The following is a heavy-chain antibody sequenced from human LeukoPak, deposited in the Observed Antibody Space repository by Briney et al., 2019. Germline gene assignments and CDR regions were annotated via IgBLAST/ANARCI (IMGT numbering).Heavy chain of an antibody. Sequence: GGSLRLSCAASGFTFSSYSMNWVRQAPGKGLEWVSSISSSSSYIYYADSMKGRFTISRDNAKNSLYLQMNSLRAEDTAVYYCARDLRDYYGSGPINWFDPWGQGTLVTVSS. V-gene: IGHV3-21*01. CDR1: GFTFSSYS. CDR2: ISSSSSYI. CDR3: ARDLRDYYGSGPINWFDP. D-gene: IGHD3-10*01. J-gene: IGHJ5*02.